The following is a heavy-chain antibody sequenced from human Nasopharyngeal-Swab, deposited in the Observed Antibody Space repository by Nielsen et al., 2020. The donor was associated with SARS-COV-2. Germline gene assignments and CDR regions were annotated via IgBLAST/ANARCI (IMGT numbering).Heavy chain of an antibody. J-gene: IGHJ4*02. CDR3: ARGSPPANYGGNSGFDY. CDR1: GFTFSSFG. CDR2: LNSDGSST. Sequence: GESLKISCTASGFTFSSFGMHWVRQAPGKGLVWVSRLNSDGSSTSYADSVQGRFTISRDNAKNTLFLQMNSVRVEDTAVYYCARGSPPANYGGNSGFDYWGQGTLVTVSS. V-gene: IGHV3-74*01. D-gene: IGHD4-23*01.